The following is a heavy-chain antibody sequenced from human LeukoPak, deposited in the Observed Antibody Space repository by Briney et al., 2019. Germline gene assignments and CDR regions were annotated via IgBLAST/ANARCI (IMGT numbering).Heavy chain of an antibody. D-gene: IGHD2-15*01. CDR1: GFTFSSYA. CDR2: ISGSGGST. CDR3: ARGRWYCSGGSCFTDAFDI. Sequence: GGCLRLSCAASGFTFSSYAMSWVRQAPGKGLEWVSAISGSGGSTYYADSVKGRFTISRDNSKNILYLQMNSLRAEDTAVYYCARGRWYCSGGSCFTDAFDIWGQGTMVTVSS. J-gene: IGHJ3*02. V-gene: IGHV3-23*01.